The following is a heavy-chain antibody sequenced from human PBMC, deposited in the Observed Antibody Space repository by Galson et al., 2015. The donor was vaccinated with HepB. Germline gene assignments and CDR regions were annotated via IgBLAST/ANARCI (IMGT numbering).Heavy chain of an antibody. J-gene: IGHJ4*02. CDR3: AKYSASRSRLFDY. V-gene: IGHV3-23*01. CDR1: GFTFSNYA. Sequence: SLRLSCAASGFTFSNYAMSWVRQAPGKGLEWVSCIDSSGGGIYYADSVKGRCTISRDNSKNTLYLQMNSLRAEDTAVYYCAKYSASRSRLFDYWGQGTLVTVSS. CDR2: IDSSGGGI. D-gene: IGHD3-10*01.